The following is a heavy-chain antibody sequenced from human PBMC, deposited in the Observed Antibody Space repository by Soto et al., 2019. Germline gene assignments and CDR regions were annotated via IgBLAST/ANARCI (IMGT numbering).Heavy chain of an antibody. Sequence: SVKISCKASGGTFSSYAISWVRQAPGQGLEWMGGIIPIFGTTNYARRFQGRVTITADKSTSTAYMELRSLRSEDTAVYYCARGTRSGSYYYYGLDVWGQGTTVTVSS. J-gene: IGHJ6*02. CDR3: ARGTRSGSYYYYGLDV. V-gene: IGHV1-69*06. CDR1: GGTFSSYA. CDR2: IIPIFGTT. D-gene: IGHD1-26*01.